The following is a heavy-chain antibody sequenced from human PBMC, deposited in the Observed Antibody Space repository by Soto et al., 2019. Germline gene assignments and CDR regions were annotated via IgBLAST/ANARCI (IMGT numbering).Heavy chain of an antibody. CDR2: IDWDDDK. V-gene: IGHV2-70*01. CDR3: ARMPADTAMVPTYYYYGMDV. Sequence: SGPTLVNPTQTLTLACTFSGFSLSTSGMCVSWIRQPPGKALEWLALIDWDDDKYYSTSLKTRLTISKDTSKNQVVLTMTNMDPVDTATYYCARMPADTAMVPTYYYYGMDVWGQGTTVTVSS. D-gene: IGHD5-18*01. J-gene: IGHJ6*02. CDR1: GFSLSTSGMC.